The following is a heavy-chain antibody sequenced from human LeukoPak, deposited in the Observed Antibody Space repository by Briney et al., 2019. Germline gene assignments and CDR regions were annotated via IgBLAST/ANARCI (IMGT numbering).Heavy chain of an antibody. CDR2: ISGSGGST. CDR1: RFTFSSYA. D-gene: IGHD6-19*01. CDR3: AKGIAVAGNHDAFDI. V-gene: IGHV3-23*01. J-gene: IGHJ3*02. Sequence: GGSLRLSCAASRFTFSSYAMSWVRQAPGKGLEWVSAISGSGGSTYYADSVKGRFTISRDNSKNTLYLQMNSLRAEDTAVYYCAKGIAVAGNHDAFDIWGQGTMVTVSS.